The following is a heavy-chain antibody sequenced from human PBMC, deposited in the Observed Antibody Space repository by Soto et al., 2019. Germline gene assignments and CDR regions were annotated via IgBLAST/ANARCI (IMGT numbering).Heavy chain of an antibody. CDR1: GDIFTNHA. J-gene: IGHJ1*01. V-gene: IGHV1-69*13. CDR3: ATSSSVAAAGYFKH. Sequence: SVKVSCKASGDIFTNHAINWVRQAPGQGLQWMGRISPMFDTTNYAQDFQDRVTITADESTTFVYLELNSLKSEDTAVYFCATSSSVAAAGYFKHWGQGTLVTVSS. CDR2: ISPMFDTT. D-gene: IGHD6-13*01.